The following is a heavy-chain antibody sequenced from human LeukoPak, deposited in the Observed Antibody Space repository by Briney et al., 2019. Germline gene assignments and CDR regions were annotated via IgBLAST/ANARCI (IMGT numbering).Heavy chain of an antibody. V-gene: IGHV4-39*01. CDR2: IYYSGST. CDR1: GGSISSSNYY. Sequence: PSETLSLTCTVSGGSISSSNYYWGWIRQPPGEGLEWIGSIYYSGSTYYNLSLYSRVTISVDMSKNQFSLKLSSVTAADTAVYYCARLTSGYNYPDYFDYWGQGTLVTVSS. CDR3: ARLTSGYNYPDYFDY. J-gene: IGHJ4*02. D-gene: IGHD5-18*01.